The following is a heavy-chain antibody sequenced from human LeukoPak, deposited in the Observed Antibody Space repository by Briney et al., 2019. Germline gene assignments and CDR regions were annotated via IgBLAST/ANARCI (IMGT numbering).Heavy chain of an antibody. CDR2: IIPILGIA. CDR1: GGTFSSYA. V-gene: IGHV1-69*04. J-gene: IGHJ5*02. Sequence: SVKVSCKASGGTFSSYAISWVRQAPGQGLEWMGRIIPILGIANYAQKFQGRVTITADKSTSTAYMELSSLRSEDTAVYYCARLLSVGGWFDPWGQGTLVTVSS. CDR3: ARLLSVGGWFDP. D-gene: IGHD2-15*01.